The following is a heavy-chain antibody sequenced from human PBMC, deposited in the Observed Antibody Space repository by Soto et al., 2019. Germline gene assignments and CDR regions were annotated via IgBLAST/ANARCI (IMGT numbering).Heavy chain of an antibody. CDR2: ISYDGSNK. Sequence: QVQLVESGGGVVQPGRSLRLSCAASGFSFNNYGMHWVRQAPGEGLEWVAVISYDGSNKYYADSVKGRFNISRDNSKNMLYLQMNSMRAEDTAVYYCATCPTVMYYYYGMDVWGQGTTVTVSS. V-gene: IGHV3-30*03. CDR3: ATCPTVMYYYYGMDV. J-gene: IGHJ6*02. CDR1: GFSFNNYG. D-gene: IGHD3-16*01.